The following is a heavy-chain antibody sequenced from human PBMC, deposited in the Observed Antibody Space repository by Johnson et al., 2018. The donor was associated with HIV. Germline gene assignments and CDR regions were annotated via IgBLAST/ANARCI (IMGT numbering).Heavy chain of an antibody. Sequence: VQLVESGGGLGKPGGSLRLSCAASGFTFSSYWMSWVRQAPGKGLEWVANIKQDGSNEYYADSVKGRFTISRDNSKNTLYLQMNSLRAEDTAVYYCARSSTVVSPHDIWGQGTMVTVSS. D-gene: IGHD4-23*01. CDR1: GFTFSSYW. CDR2: IKQDGSNE. CDR3: ARSSTVVSPHDI. J-gene: IGHJ3*02. V-gene: IGHV3-7*01.